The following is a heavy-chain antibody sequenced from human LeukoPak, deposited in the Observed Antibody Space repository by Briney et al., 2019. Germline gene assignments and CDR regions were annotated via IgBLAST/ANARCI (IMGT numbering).Heavy chain of an antibody. CDR3: ARLTPNWFDP. D-gene: IGHD3-16*01. J-gene: IGHJ5*02. Sequence: PGGSLRLSCAASGFTFSSYGMHWVRQAPGKGLEWVAFIRYDGSNKYYADSVKGRFTISRDNSKNTLYLQMKSLRAEDTAVYYCARLTPNWFDPWGQGTLVTVSS. CDR2: IRYDGSNK. CDR1: GFTFSSYG. V-gene: IGHV3-30*02.